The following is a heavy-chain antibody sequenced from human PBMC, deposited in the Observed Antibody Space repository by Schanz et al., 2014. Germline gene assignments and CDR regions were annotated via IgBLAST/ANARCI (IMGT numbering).Heavy chain of an antibody. D-gene: IGHD5-12*01. CDR2: IHYSGNS. CDR1: GGSISRHY. V-gene: IGHV4-59*07. CDR3: ARTGYDPSLTH. Sequence: VQLQQSGPGLVKPSDTLSLTCMVSGGSISRHYWSWIRQPPGKGLEWIGYIHYSGNSNYNPSLKSRVTMSVDTSKNQFSLKLSSVTAADTAVYYCARTGYDPSLTHWGQGTLVTVSS. J-gene: IGHJ4*02.